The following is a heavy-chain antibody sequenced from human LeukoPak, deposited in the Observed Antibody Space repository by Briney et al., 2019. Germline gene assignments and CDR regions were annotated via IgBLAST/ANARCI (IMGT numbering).Heavy chain of an antibody. CDR3: VRDVWYSYDY. Sequence: GGSLRLSCAASGFTFDDYTMHWVRQAPGKGLEWVSLISWDGGSTYYADSVKGRFTISRDNAKNSLYLQMNSLRAEDTAVYYCVRDVWYSYDYWGQGTLVTVSS. D-gene: IGHD3-10*01. CDR1: GFTFDDYT. V-gene: IGHV3-43*01. J-gene: IGHJ4*02. CDR2: ISWDGGST.